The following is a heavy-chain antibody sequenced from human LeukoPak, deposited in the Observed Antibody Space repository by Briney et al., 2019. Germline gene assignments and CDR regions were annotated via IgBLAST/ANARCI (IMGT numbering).Heavy chain of an antibody. CDR3: ARGSFNYGDLFDY. CDR1: GFTFSSYW. Sequence: GGSLRLSCAASGFTFSSYWMHWVRPAPGKGLVWVSRINSDGSSTSYADSVKGRFTISRDNAKDTLYLQMNSLRAEDTAVYYCARGSFNYGDLFDYWGQGTLVTVSS. D-gene: IGHD4-17*01. CDR2: INSDGSST. J-gene: IGHJ4*02. V-gene: IGHV3-74*01.